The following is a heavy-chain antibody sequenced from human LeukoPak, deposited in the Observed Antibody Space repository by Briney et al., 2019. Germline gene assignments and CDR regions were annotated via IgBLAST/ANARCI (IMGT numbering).Heavy chain of an antibody. Sequence: SETLSLTCTVSGGSIGTYYWSWIRQSPGKGLEWIGYIYVTGTRYNPYLQSRVTISVDTSRNQFFLKMSSVTAADTAVYYCARHIGGGIEDMDVWGKGPKVTVSS. CDR3: ARHIGGGIEDMDV. CDR2: IYVTGT. CDR1: GGSIGTYY. J-gene: IGHJ6*03. V-gene: IGHV4-59*08. D-gene: IGHD3-16*02.